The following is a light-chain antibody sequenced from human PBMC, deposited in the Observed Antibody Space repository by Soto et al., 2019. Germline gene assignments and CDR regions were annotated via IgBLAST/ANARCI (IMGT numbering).Light chain of an antibody. V-gene: IGKV3-20*01. Sequence: EIVLTQSPGTLSLSPGERATLSCRASQSISSGHLAWYQQRPGQAPRLLMYGLSCRATGTPDRFRGSGSETDFALTIIILEPEDVAVYSCQHYDDVPTFGLGPRLEI. J-gene: IGKJ5*01. CDR2: GLS. CDR1: QSISSGH. CDR3: QHYDDVPT.